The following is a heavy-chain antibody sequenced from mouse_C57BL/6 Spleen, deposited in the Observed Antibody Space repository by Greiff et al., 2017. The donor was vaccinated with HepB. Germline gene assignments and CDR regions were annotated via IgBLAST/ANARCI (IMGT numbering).Heavy chain of an antibody. D-gene: IGHD1-1*01. CDR2: INPSSGYT. Sequence: VQLQQWGAELAKPGASVKLSCKASGYTFTSYWMHWVKQRPGQGLEWIGYINPSSGYTKYNQKFKDKATLTADKSSSTAYMQLSSLTYEDSAVYYCAGYYYGSSYYFDYWGQGTTLTVSS. CDR3: AGYYYGSSYYFDY. V-gene: IGHV1-7*01. J-gene: IGHJ2*01. CDR1: GYTFTSYW.